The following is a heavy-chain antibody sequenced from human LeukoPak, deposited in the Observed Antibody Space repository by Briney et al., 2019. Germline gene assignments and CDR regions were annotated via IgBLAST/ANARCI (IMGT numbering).Heavy chain of an antibody. J-gene: IGHJ4*02. Sequence: PSETLSLTCAVYGGSFSGYYWSWIRQPPGKGLEWIGEINHSGSTNYNPSLKSRVTISVDTSKNQFSLKLSSVTAADTAVYYCARRKSSSWYQGYFDYWGQGTLVTVSS. CDR3: ARRKSSSWYQGYFDY. CDR2: INHSGST. D-gene: IGHD6-13*01. CDR1: GGSFSGYY. V-gene: IGHV4-34*01.